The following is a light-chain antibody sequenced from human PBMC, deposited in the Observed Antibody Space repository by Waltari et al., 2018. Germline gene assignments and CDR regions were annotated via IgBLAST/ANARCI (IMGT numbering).Light chain of an antibody. V-gene: IGLV1-44*01. CDR2: RGV. Sequence: QSVLPQPPSASGTPGQRVTISCSGISSHIGSHLVNWYQQFPGKAPKLLIYRGVQRPSGVPDRFSGSKSGTSAALAINGLQSEDEAAYYGAAWDDSLHGHWVFGGGTKVTVL. CDR1: SSHIGSHL. CDR3: AAWDDSLHGHWV. J-gene: IGLJ3*02.